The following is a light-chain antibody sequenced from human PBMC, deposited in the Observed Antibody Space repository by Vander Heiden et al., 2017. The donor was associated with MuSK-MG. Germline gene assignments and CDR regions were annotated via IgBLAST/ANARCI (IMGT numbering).Light chain of an antibody. J-gene: IGKJ1*01. CDR1: QDISNY. CDR2: DAA. CDR3: QQDDDLAPWT. Sequence: DIHITQVASSLSASVGDRVTITCQSSQDISNYLDWYTQKRGNAPKLLIYDAANWASGLPLRLNGSAYGTYFTLRIGSRHRGEIETYYCQQDDDLAPWTFGQGTKVEIK. V-gene: IGKV1-33*01.